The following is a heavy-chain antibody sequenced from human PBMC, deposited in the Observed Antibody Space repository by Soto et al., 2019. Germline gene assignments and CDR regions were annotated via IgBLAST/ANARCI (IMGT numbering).Heavy chain of an antibody. D-gene: IGHD2-2*01. V-gene: IGHV1-18*01. CDR2: ISAYNGNT. J-gene: IGHJ5*02. CDR3: ARVDCSSTSCDSWFDP. CDR1: GYTFTSYG. Sequence: ASVKVSCKASGYTFTSYGISWVRQAPGQGLEWMGWISAYNGNTNYAQKLQGRVTMTTDTSTSTAYMELRSLRSDDTAVYYCARVDCSSTSCDSWFDPWGQGTLVTVSS.